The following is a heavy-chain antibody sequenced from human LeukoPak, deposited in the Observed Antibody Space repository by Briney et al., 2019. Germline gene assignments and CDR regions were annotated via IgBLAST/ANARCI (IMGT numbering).Heavy chain of an antibody. CDR1: GGSFSGYY. CDR2: INHSGST. Sequence: SETLSLTCAVYGGSFSGYYWSWIRQPPGKGLEGIGEINHSGSTNYNPSLKSRVTISVDTSKNQFSLKLSSVTAADTAVYYCARSVVVTAIHLDVWGQGTTVTVSS. V-gene: IGHV4-34*01. D-gene: IGHD2-21*02. J-gene: IGHJ6*02. CDR3: ARSVVVTAIHLDV.